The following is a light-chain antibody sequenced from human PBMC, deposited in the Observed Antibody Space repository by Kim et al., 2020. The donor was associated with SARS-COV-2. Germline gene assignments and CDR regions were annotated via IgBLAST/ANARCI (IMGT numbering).Light chain of an antibody. J-gene: IGKJ4*01. CDR2: DAS. CDR3: QQYADSPFT. Sequence: SPWGRATPSCRASTSVTGSHLAWYQQKPGQTPRILIYDASSRDTGISDRFSGSGSGTDFTLTISSLQPEDFAVYYCQQYADSPFTFGGGTKVQIK. CDR1: TSVTGSH. V-gene: IGKV3-20*01.